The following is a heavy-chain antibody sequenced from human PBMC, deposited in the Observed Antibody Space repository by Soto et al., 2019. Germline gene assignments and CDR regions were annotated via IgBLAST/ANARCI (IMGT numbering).Heavy chain of an antibody. CDR1: GGIFNSYG. CDR3: ANIRGGVYTT. V-gene: IGHV1-69*11. J-gene: IGHJ5*02. D-gene: IGHD3-3*01. Sequence: QVHLVQSGAEVKKPGSSVKVSCNPSGGIFNSYGISWVRQGPGQGLQWMGGINPLLGSTNYAEKFQGRLTITADDSRRTVYMELNNLRPEDTATYFCANIRGGVYTTWGQGTLVTVSS. CDR2: INPLLGST.